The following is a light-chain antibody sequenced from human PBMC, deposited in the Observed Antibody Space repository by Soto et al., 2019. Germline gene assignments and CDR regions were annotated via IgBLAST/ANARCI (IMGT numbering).Light chain of an antibody. Sequence: EIVMTQSPATLSVSPGERATLSCRASQSVSNRYLAWYQQKPGQAPRLLIYGASSRATGIPDRFSGSGSGTDFTLTISRLEPEDFAVYYCQQYGSSSWTFGQGTNVDIK. CDR1: QSVSNRY. CDR3: QQYGSSSWT. V-gene: IGKV3-20*01. CDR2: GAS. J-gene: IGKJ1*01.